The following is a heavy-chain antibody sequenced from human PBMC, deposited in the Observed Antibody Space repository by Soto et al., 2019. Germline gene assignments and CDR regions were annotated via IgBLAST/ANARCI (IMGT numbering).Heavy chain of an antibody. V-gene: IGHV4-34*01. CDR1: GGSFSGYY. CDR3: AREGGVRGVNFYYYYYYRDV. CDR2: INHSGST. J-gene: IGHJ6*03. D-gene: IGHD3-10*01. Sequence: PSETLSLTCAVYGGSFSGYYWSWIRQPPGKGLEWIGEINHSGSTNYNPSLKSRVTISVDTSKNQFSLKLSSVTAADTAVYYCAREGGVRGVNFYYYYYYRDVWGKGTTVTVPS.